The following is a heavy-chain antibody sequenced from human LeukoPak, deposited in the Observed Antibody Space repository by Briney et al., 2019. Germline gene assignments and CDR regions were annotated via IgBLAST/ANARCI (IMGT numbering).Heavy chain of an antibody. CDR3: ARAPFYFDSSNYPYFDY. Sequence: SETLSLTCTVSGGSISSYYWSWIRQPPGKGLEWIGYIYYSGSTNYNPSLKSRVTISVDTSKNQFSLKLSSVTAADTAVYYCARAPFYFDSSNYPYFDYWGQGTLVTVSS. J-gene: IGHJ4*02. D-gene: IGHD3-22*01. V-gene: IGHV4-59*08. CDR1: GGSISSYY. CDR2: IYYSGST.